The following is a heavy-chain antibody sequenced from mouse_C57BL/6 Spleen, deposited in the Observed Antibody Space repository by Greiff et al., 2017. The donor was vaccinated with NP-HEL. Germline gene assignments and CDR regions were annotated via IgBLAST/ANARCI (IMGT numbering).Heavy chain of an antibody. CDR2: INPGSGGT. CDR3: ARGDIITTVVADY. J-gene: IGHJ2*01. Sequence: QVQLKESGAELVRPGTSVKVSCKASGYAFTNYLIEWVKQRPGQGLEWIGVINPGSGGTNYNEKFKGKATLTADKSSSTAYMQLSSLTSEDSAVYFCARGDIITTVVADYWGQGTTLTVSS. V-gene: IGHV1-54*01. CDR1: GYAFTNYL. D-gene: IGHD1-1*01.